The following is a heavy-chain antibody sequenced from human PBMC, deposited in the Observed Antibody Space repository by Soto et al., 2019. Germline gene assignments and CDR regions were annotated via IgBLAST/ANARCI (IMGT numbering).Heavy chain of an antibody. CDR3: ATSDGWGYGAFDY. Sequence: QVQLVQSGAEVKRPGSSVKVSCKASGDTFNFYSINWVRQAPGLGLEWMGRVNPIVSMSNYAQRFQGRVTMTADKSTSTAYLELSGLRSEDTAIYYCATSDGWGYGAFDYCCQGALVTVSS. CDR1: GDTFNFYS. D-gene: IGHD3-10*01. J-gene: IGHJ4*02. V-gene: IGHV1-69*04. CDR2: VNPIVSMS.